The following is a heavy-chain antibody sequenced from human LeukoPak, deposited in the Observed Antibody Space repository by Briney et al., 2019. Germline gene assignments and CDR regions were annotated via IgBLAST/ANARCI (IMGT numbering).Heavy chain of an antibody. Sequence: SETLSLTCTVSGGPISSYYWSWIRQPPGKGLEWIGYIYYSGSANYNPSLKSRVTISVDTSKNQFSLKLSSVTAADTAMYFCARLDSGWYMYYWGQGTLVTVSS. J-gene: IGHJ4*02. CDR2: IYYSGSA. D-gene: IGHD6-19*01. CDR1: GGPISSYY. V-gene: IGHV4-59*08. CDR3: ARLDSGWYMYY.